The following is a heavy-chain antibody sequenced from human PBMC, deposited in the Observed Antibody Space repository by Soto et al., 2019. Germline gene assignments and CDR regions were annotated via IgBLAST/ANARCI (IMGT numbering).Heavy chain of an antibody. CDR3: ARVWDYYYSSGSGGAIDY. J-gene: IGHJ4*02. V-gene: IGHV1-69*01. Sequence: QVQLVQSGAEVKKPGSSVKVSCKASGGTFSSYAISWVRQAPGQGLEWMGGIIPIFGTANYAQKFQGRVTITADESTSTAYMERSSLRSEDTAVYYCARVWDYYYSSGSGGAIDYWGQGTLVTVSS. CDR1: GGTFSSYA. CDR2: IIPIFGTA. D-gene: IGHD3-22*01.